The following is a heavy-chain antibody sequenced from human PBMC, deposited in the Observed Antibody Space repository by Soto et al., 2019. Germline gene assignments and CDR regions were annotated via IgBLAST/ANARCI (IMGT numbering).Heavy chain of an antibody. CDR3: AHRRDGTYALAY. J-gene: IGHJ4*02. CDR2: IYWDGDK. CDR1: GFSLSSNGVG. D-gene: IGHD1-26*01. V-gene: IGHV2-5*02. Sequence: QITLKESGPTLVKPTQTLTLTCTFSGFSLSSNGVGVGWIRQPPGKALEWLALIYWDGDKRYSPSLKSRLTLANDTTKNQVVRTMTNTDAVDTATYYCAHRRDGTYALAYWGQGTLVTVAS.